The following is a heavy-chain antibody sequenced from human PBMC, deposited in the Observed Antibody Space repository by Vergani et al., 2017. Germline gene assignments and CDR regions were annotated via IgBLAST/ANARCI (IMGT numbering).Heavy chain of an antibody. CDR2: ISYDGSTK. V-gene: IGHV3-30-3*01. J-gene: IGHJ4*02. Sequence: QVQLVESGGGVVQPGRSLRLSCAASGSTFNNYAIHWVRQAPGKGLEWVAVISYDGSTKYYADSVKGRFTISRDNSKNTLYLQMNSLRGEDTAVYYCARATTSYYYDAGDYWGQGTLVTVSS. D-gene: IGHD3-22*01. CDR1: GSTFNNYA. CDR3: ARATTSYYYDAGDY.